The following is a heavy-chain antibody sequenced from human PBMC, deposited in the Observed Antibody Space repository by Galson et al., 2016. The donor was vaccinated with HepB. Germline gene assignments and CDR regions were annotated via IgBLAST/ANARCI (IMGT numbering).Heavy chain of an antibody. V-gene: IGHV3-33*01. D-gene: IGHD4-17*01. J-gene: IGHJ4*02. Sequence: SLRLSCAASGFTFSTYGMHWVRQAPGKGLEWVAVIWYAGSNQYYAHSVEGRFTISRDNSKNTVFLQMNSLRAEDTAVYYCARGRGYGDSPAYFDYWGQGTLVTVSS. CDR3: ARGRGYGDSPAYFDY. CDR2: IWYAGSNQ. CDR1: GFTFSTYG.